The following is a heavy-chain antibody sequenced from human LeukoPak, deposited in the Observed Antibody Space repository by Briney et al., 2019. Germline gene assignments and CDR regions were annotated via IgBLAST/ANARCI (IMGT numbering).Heavy chain of an antibody. CDR3: ARRGPYCSSTSCPTYYYYYYMDV. V-gene: IGHV1-18*04. CDR2: ISAYNGNT. D-gene: IGHD2-2*01. J-gene: IGHJ6*03. CDR1: GYTFTTYY. Sequence: ASVKVSCKASGYTFTTYYVHWVRQAPGQGLEWMGWISAYNGNTNYAQKLQGRVTMTTDTSTSTAYMELRSLRSDDTAVYYCARRGPYCSSTSCPTYYYYYYMDVWGKGTTVTISS.